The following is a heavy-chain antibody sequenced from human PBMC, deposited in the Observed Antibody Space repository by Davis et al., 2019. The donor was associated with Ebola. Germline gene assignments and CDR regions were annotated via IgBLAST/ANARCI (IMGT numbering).Heavy chain of an antibody. CDR1: GFTFSSYD. D-gene: IGHD6-19*01. CDR2: IGTAGDT. Sequence: GGSLRLSCAASGFTFSSYDMHWVRQATGKGLEWVSAIGTAGDTYYPGSVKGRFTISRENAKNSLYLQMNSLRAEDTAVYYCARDTFGAVAGIFDYWGQGTLVTVSS. CDR3: ARDTFGAVAGIFDY. V-gene: IGHV3-13*01. J-gene: IGHJ4*02.